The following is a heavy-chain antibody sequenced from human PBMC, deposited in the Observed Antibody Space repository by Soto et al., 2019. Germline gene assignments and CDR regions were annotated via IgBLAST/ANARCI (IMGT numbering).Heavy chain of an antibody. J-gene: IGHJ4*02. D-gene: IGHD6-19*01. CDR3: AKDLSQYSSGWYDLDY. CDR1: GFTFSSYG. Sequence: GGSLRLSCAASGFTFSSYGMHWVRQAPGKGLEWVAVISYDGSNKYYADSVKGRFTISRDNSKNTLYLQMNSLRAEDTAVYYCAKDLSQYSSGWYDLDYWGQGTLVTVSS. CDR2: ISYDGSNK. V-gene: IGHV3-30*18.